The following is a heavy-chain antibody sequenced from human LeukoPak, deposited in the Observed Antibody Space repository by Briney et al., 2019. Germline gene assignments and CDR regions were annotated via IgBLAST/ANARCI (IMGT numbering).Heavy chain of an antibody. J-gene: IGHJ4*02. CDR3: ARDGDDYGDYVFDY. CDR2: IYYSGST. CDR1: GGSISSYF. Sequence: SETLSLTCTVSGGSISSYFWSWIRQPPGKGLEWIGYIYYSGSTNYNPSLKSRVTISVDTSKNQFSLKLSSVTAADTAVYYCARDGDDYGDYVFDYWGQGILVTVSS. V-gene: IGHV4-59*01. D-gene: IGHD4-17*01.